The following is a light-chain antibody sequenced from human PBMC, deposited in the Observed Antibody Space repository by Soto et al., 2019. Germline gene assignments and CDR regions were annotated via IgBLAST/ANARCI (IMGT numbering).Light chain of an antibody. CDR3: QLYYSYPLT. V-gene: IGKV1-8*01. Sequence: AIRMTQSPSSFSASTGDRVTITCRASQGISSYLAWYQQKPGKAPKLLIYAASTLQSGVPSRFSGSGSGTDFTLTISCLQSEAFATYYCQLYYSYPLTFGPGTKVDIK. CDR2: AAS. CDR1: QGISSY. J-gene: IGKJ3*01.